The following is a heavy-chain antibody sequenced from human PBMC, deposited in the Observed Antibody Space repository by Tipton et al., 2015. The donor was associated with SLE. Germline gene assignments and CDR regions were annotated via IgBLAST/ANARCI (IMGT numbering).Heavy chain of an antibody. CDR2: INHSGFT. CDR3: AGGHYYYYMDV. J-gene: IGHJ6*03. V-gene: IGHV4-34*01. Sequence: TLSLTCAVYGGSFSGYYWSWIRQPPGKGLEWIGEINHSGFTNYNPSLKSRVTISVDTSKNQFSLNLSSVTAADTAVYYCAGGHYYYYMDVWGKGTTVTVSS. CDR1: GGSFSGYY.